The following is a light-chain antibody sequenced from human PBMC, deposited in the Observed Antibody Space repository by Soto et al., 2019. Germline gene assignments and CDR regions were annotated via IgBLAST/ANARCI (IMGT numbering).Light chain of an antibody. CDR3: QQNYITLYS. CDR2: GAF. J-gene: IGKJ2*01. CDR1: QILNNR. Sequence: DIPMTQSPSTLSASVGDRVTITCRARQILNNRLSWYQQKPGKAPNLLISGAFNLQSGVPSRFGVGGSWTDFTLTISSLQPEDLATYDCQQNYITLYSFGQGTRLEIK. V-gene: IGKV1-39*01.